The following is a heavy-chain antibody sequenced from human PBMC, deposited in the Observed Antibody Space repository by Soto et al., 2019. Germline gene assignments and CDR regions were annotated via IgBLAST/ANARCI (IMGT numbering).Heavy chain of an antibody. CDR1: EFTLSNYE. J-gene: IGHJ3*02. V-gene: IGHV3-48*03. Sequence: EAQLVESGGGLVQPGGSLRLSCAAFEFTLSNYEMDWVRQAPGKELEWVSHIGRRGSPIYYADSVKGRFTISRDNAKNSVFLQMNSLRPEDTAVYYCARVYDDYLIDAFDIWGQGTMVSVSS. CDR2: IGRRGSPI. CDR3: ARVYDDYLIDAFDI. D-gene: IGHD4-17*01.